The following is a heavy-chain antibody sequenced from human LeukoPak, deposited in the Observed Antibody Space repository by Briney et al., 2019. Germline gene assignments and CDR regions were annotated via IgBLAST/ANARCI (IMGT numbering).Heavy chain of an antibody. Sequence: ASVKVSCKASGYTFTSYGISWVRQAPGQGLECMGWISAYNGNTNYAQKLQGRVTMTTDTSTSTAYMELRSLRSDDTAVYYCARGVSSSGWYNAFDIWGQRTMVTVSS. CDR2: ISAYNGNT. V-gene: IGHV1-18*01. D-gene: IGHD6-19*01. CDR1: GYTFTSYG. J-gene: IGHJ3*02. CDR3: ARGVSSSGWYNAFDI.